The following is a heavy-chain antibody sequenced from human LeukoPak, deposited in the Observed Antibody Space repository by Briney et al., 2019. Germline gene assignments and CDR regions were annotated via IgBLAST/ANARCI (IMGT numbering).Heavy chain of an antibody. CDR1: GYTFTSYG. CDR3: ARDVTIFGVAELFDY. Sequence: ASVKVSCKASGYTFTSYGISWVRQAPGQGLEWMGWISAYNGNTNYAQKLQGRVIMTTDTSTSTAYMELRSLRSDDTAVYYCARDVTIFGVAELFDYWGQGTLVTVSS. J-gene: IGHJ4*02. CDR2: ISAYNGNT. D-gene: IGHD3-3*01. V-gene: IGHV1-18*01.